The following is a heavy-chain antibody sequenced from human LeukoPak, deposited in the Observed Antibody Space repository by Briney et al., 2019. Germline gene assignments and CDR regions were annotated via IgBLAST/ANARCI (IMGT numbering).Heavy chain of an antibody. CDR3: ARGYCSGGSCCCFDY. J-gene: IGHJ4*02. Sequence: SVKVSCKASRGTFSSYAISWVRQAPGQGLEWMGGIIPIFGTANYAQKFQGRITITTDESTSTAYMELSSLRSEDTAVYYCARGYCSGGSCCCFDYWGQGTLVTVSS. D-gene: IGHD2-15*01. V-gene: IGHV1-69*05. CDR2: IIPIFGTA. CDR1: RGTFSSYA.